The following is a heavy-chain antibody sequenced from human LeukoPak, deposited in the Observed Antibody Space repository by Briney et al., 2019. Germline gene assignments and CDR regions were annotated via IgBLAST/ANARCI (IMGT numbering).Heavy chain of an antibody. V-gene: IGHV4-4*07. D-gene: IGHD5-12*01. CDR3: ARYSGYDYLRWFDP. J-gene: IGHJ5*02. Sequence: SETLSLTCTVSGGSISTYYWSWIRQPAGKELEWIGRIYASGSTNYNPSLKSRVTMSIDTSKNQFSLKLSSVTAADTAVYYCARYSGYDYLRWFDPWGQGTLVTVSS. CDR2: IYASGST. CDR1: GGSISTYY.